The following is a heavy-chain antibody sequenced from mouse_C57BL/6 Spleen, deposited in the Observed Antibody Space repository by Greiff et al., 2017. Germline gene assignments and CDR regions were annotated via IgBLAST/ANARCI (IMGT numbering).Heavy chain of an antibody. D-gene: IGHD2-10*02. V-gene: IGHV1-81*01. CDR2: IYPRSGNT. CDR3: ASYGNYPYYFDY. J-gene: IGHJ2*01. CDR1: GYTFTSYG. Sequence: VQLQQSGAELARPGASVKLSCKASGYTFTSYGISWVKQRTGQGLEWIGEIYPRSGNTYYNEKFKGKATLTADKSSSTAYVELRSLTSEDSAVYFCASYGNYPYYFDYWGQGTTLTVSS.